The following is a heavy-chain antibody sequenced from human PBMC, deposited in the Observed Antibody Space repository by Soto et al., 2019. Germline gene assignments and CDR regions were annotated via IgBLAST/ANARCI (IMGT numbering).Heavy chain of an antibody. Sequence: EVQLLESGGGLVQPGGSLRLSCAASGFTFSGYAMSWVRQAPGKGLEWVSGISGSGGSTYYADSVKGRFTIARDNSKNTLYVQMSSLRAEDTAVYYCAKGRGTYCSGGNCYFDYWGQGTLVTVSS. D-gene: IGHD2-15*01. V-gene: IGHV3-23*01. J-gene: IGHJ4*02. CDR3: AKGRGTYCSGGNCYFDY. CDR1: GFTFSGYA. CDR2: ISGSGGST.